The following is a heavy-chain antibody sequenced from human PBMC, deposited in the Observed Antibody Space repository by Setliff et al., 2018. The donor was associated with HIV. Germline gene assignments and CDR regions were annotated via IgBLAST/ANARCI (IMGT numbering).Heavy chain of an antibody. Sequence: SETLSLTCAVSGGSISTRDWWTWVRQPPGKGLEWIGEVYHTGMTNYNPSLKSRAIMSADTSKNQFSLRLSSVTAADTAVYYCARVVNQNKAMVYIARWGWYFDLWGRGTLVTVSS. CDR2: VYHTGMT. V-gene: IGHV4-4*02. J-gene: IGHJ2*01. CDR3: ARVVNQNKAMVYIARWGWYFDL. D-gene: IGHD5-18*01. CDR1: GGSISTRDW.